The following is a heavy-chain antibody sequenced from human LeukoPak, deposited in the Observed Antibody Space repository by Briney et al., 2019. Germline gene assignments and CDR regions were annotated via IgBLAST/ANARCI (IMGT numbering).Heavy chain of an antibody. Sequence: PSETLSLTCTVSGGSISSSSYYWGWIRQPPGKGLEWIVSIYYSGSTYYNPSLKSRITISVDTSKNQFSLKLSSVTAAETAVYYCARVSSSWYHLFDYWGQGTLVTVSS. D-gene: IGHD6-13*01. CDR1: GGSISSSSYY. V-gene: IGHV4-39*07. CDR3: ARVSSSWYHLFDY. CDR2: IYYSGST. J-gene: IGHJ4*02.